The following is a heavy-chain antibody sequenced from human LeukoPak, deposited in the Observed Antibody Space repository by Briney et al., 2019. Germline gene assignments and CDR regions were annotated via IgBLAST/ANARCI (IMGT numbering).Heavy chain of an antibody. D-gene: IGHD2-2*01. CDR2: ISSSTGNT. CDR3: VRLPLGYCSSTSCLD. Sequence: GSVTVSCKASGYNFNTYGISWVRQAPGQGLEWMGWISSSTGNTKYAQKLQDRVTMTTDTSTSTAYLYLRNLRSDDTAVYYCVRLPLGYCSSTSCLDWGQGALVTVSS. V-gene: IGHV1-18*01. CDR1: GYNFNTYG. J-gene: IGHJ4*02.